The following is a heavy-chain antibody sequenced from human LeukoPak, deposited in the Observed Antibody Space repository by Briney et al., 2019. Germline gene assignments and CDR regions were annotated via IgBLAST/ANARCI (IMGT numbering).Heavy chain of an antibody. J-gene: IGHJ3*01. CDR1: GGSIYNYH. D-gene: IGHD3-3*01. V-gene: IGHV4-59*08. CDR3: ARHESAWRGAFDV. CDR2: IYHSGST. Sequence: SETLSLTCTVSGGSIYNYHWSWIRQPPGKGLEWIAYIYHSGSTDSNPSLKSRVTTSVDTSNNQFSLKLRPVTAADTAVYFCARHESAWRGAFDVWGQGTMVTVSS.